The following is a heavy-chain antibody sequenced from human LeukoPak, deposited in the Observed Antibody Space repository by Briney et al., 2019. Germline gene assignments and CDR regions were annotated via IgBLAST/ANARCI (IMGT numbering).Heavy chain of an antibody. D-gene: IGHD3-9*01. Sequence: PGGSLRLSCTASGSTFGDYAMSWVRQAPGKGLEWVGFIRSKAYGGTTEYAASVKGRFTISRDDSKSIAYLQMNSLKTEDTAVYYCTPTYYDILTGSTTDAFDIWGQGTMVTVSS. CDR2: IRSKAYGGTT. CDR1: GSTFGDYA. J-gene: IGHJ3*02. V-gene: IGHV3-49*04. CDR3: TPTYYDILTGSTTDAFDI.